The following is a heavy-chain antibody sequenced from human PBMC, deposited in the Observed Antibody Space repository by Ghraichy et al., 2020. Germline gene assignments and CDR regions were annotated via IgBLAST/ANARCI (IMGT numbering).Heavy chain of an antibody. CDR2: ISAYNGNT. V-gene: IGHV1-18*04. CDR1: GYTFTSYG. Sequence: ASVKVSCKASGYTFTSYGISWVRQAPGQGLEWMGWISAYNGNTNYAQKLQGRVTMTTDTSTSTAYMELRSLRSDDTAVYYCARVYDSSGYYYANNWFDPWGQGTLVTVSS. J-gene: IGHJ5*02. CDR3: ARVYDSSGYYYANNWFDP. D-gene: IGHD3-22*01.